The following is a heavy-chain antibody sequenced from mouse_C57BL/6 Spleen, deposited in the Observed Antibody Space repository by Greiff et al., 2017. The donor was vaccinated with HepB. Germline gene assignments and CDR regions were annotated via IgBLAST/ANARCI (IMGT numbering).Heavy chain of an antibody. V-gene: IGHV1-55*01. Sequence: VQLQQPGAELVKPGASVKMSCKASGYTFTSYWITWVKQRPGQGLEWIGDIYPGSGSTNYNEKFKSKATLTVDTSSSTAYMQLSSLTSEDSAVYYDARKWAGCDSDVGYFDYWGQGTTLTVSS. D-gene: IGHD1-3*01. J-gene: IGHJ2*01. CDR2: IYPGSGST. CDR3: ARKWAGCDSDVGYFDY. CDR1: GYTFTSYW.